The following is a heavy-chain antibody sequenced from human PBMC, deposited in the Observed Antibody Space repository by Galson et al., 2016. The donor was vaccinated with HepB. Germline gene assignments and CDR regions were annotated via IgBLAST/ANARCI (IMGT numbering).Heavy chain of an antibody. CDR2: IYASGST. D-gene: IGHD3-10*01. J-gene: IGHJ4*02. CDR1: GASISSFY. CDR3: ARLAYGSGSYRGDFDS. Sequence: TLSLTCTVSGASISSFYWSWIRQPAGQGLEWIGRIYASGSTTSNPSLKSRVVMSVDTSKNQFSLKLTSVTAADTAMYYCARLAYGSGSYRGDFDSWGQGTLVIASS. V-gene: IGHV4-4*07.